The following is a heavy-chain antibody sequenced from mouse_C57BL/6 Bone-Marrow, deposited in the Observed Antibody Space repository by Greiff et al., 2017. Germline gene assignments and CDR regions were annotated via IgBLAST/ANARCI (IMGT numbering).Heavy chain of an antibody. D-gene: IGHD1-1*01. Sequence: VQLQQSGAELVRPGTSVKMSCKASGYTFTNYWIGWAKQRPGHGLEWIGDIYPGGGYTNYNEKFKGKATLTADKSSSTAYMQFSSLTSEYSAIYYCARNYYGSSYVDWDEYYFDYWGQGTTLTVSS. CDR1: GYTFTNYW. CDR3: ARNYYGSSYVDWDEYYFDY. CDR2: IYPGGGYT. J-gene: IGHJ2*01. V-gene: IGHV1-63*01.